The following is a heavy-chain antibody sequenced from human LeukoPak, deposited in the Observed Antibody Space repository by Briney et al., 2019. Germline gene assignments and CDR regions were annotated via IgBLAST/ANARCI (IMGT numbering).Heavy chain of an antibody. D-gene: IGHD2-2*01. CDR1: GFTFSDYY. J-gene: IGHJ4*02. CDR2: ISSSGRTI. CDR3: SVTSCYGRYFDS. V-gene: IGHV3-11*04. Sequence: GGSLRLSCVASGFTFSDYYMSWIRQAPGKGLEWVSYISSSGRTIYDADSMKGRFTISRDNAKNSLYLQMNSLKAEDTAVYYCSVTSCYGRYFDSWGQGILVTVSS.